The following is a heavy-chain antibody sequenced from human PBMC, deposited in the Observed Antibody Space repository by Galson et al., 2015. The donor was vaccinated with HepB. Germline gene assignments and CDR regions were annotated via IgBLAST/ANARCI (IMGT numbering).Heavy chain of an antibody. CDR3: TRGHAFWSSYDYGMDV. Sequence: SLRLSCAASGFTFSNYAMYWVRQAPGKGLEWVAVISYDGSNKYYADSVKGRFTISRDNSKNTLYLQMNSLRAEDTAVYYCTRGHAFWSSYDYGMDVRGHGTTVTVSS. D-gene: IGHD3-3*01. CDR1: GFTFSNYA. CDR2: ISYDGSNK. J-gene: IGHJ6*02. V-gene: IGHV3-30-3*01.